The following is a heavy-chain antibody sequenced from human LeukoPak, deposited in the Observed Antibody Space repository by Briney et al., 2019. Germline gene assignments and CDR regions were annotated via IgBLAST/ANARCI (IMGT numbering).Heavy chain of an antibody. V-gene: IGHV4-4*07. D-gene: IGHD4-17*01. Sequence: SETLSLTCTVSGGSFSIYYWSWIRQPAGKGLEYIGRIYTSGSTNYDPSLKSRVTMSVDTSKSQFSLKLSSVTAADTAVYYCARGPTTVTRAFDYWGQGTLVTVSS. CDR3: ARGPTTVTRAFDY. CDR2: IYTSGST. J-gene: IGHJ4*02. CDR1: GGSFSIYY.